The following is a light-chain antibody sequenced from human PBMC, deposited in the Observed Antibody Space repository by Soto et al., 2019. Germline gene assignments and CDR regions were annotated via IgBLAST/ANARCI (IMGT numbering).Light chain of an antibody. CDR2: DAS. CDR3: QQYDNWPPIT. CDR1: QSVRHK. J-gene: IGKJ4*01. V-gene: IGKV3-15*01. Sequence: IVMTQSPATLSVSPGEGVTLSCRASQSVRHKLAWYQQRPGQGPRLLIFDASTRAPGVPDRFSGSGSETDFTLTINSMQSADAAVYFSQQYDNWPPITFGGGTKLEIK.